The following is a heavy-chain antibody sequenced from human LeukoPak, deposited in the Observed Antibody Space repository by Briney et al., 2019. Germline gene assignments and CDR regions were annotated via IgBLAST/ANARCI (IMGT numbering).Heavy chain of an antibody. J-gene: IGHJ5*02. Sequence: ASVKVSCKASGYTFTGYYMHWVRQAPGQGLEWVGWINPNSGGTNYAQKFQGRVTMTRDTSISTAYMELSRLRSDDTAVYYCARGLYGSGSYSNWFDPWGQGTLVIVSS. CDR2: INPNSGGT. V-gene: IGHV1-2*02. CDR3: ARGLYGSGSYSNWFDP. D-gene: IGHD3-10*01. CDR1: GYTFTGYY.